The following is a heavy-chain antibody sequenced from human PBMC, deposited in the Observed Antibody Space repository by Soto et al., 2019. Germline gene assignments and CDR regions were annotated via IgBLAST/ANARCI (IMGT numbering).Heavy chain of an antibody. CDR2: IYYTGTTY. V-gene: IGHV4-39*01. CDR3: ARLGGSGSYFAY. D-gene: IGHD3-10*01. Sequence: SETLSLTCSVSGDSISSSESYWGWIRQPPGKGLEWIGNIYYTGTTYYYNPSLKSRVTISLDTSKNQFSLKLSSVTAADTAVYYCARLGGSGSYFAYWGQGALVTVSS. CDR1: GDSISSSESY. J-gene: IGHJ4*02.